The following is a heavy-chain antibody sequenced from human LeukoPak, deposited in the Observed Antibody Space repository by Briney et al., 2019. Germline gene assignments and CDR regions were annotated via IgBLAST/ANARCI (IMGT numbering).Heavy chain of an antibody. J-gene: IGHJ6*04. CDR3: AKDPVAGFHYHYYYGMDV. V-gene: IGHV3-30*18. CDR2: ISYDGSNK. D-gene: IGHD6-19*01. CDR1: GFTFSSYG. Sequence: GGSLRLSCAASGFTFSSYGMHWVLQAPGKGLEWVAVISYDGSNKYYADSVKGRLTISRDNSKNTLYLQMNSLRAEDTAVYYCAKDPVAGFHYHYYYGMDVWGKGTTVTVSS.